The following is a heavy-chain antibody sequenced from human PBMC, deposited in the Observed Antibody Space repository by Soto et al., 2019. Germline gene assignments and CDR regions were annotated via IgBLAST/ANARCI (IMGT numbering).Heavy chain of an antibody. J-gene: IGHJ3*02. CDR3: ARDFDHDCSSTSCDAFDI. CDR2: IWYDGSNK. Sequence: GGSLRLSYAASGFTFSSYGMHWVRQAPGKGLEWVAVIWYDGSNKYYADSVKGRFTISRDNSKNTLYLQMNSLRAEDTAVYYCARDFDHDCSSTSCDAFDIWGQGTMVTVSS. D-gene: IGHD2-2*01. CDR1: GFTFSSYG. V-gene: IGHV3-33*01.